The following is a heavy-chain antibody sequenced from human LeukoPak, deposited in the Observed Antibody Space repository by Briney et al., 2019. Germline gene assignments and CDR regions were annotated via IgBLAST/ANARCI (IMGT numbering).Heavy chain of an antibody. J-gene: IGHJ4*02. V-gene: IGHV3-7*01. CDR2: INQDGRTI. D-gene: IGHD6-13*01. CDR3: ATDRGYSTFDY. Sequence: GGSLRLSCAASGFPFSTYWMNWIRQAPGKGLEWVANINQDGRTINYGDPVKGRFTISRDNARNSLYLQMSSLRAEDTALYYCATDRGYSTFDYWGQGTLVTVSS. CDR1: GFPFSTYW.